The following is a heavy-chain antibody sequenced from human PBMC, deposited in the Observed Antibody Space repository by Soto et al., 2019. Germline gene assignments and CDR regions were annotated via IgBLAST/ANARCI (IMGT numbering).Heavy chain of an antibody. CDR1: GASLNSDY. J-gene: IGHJ5*02. CDR3: DRFKYKSGFNRFEP. CDR2: IYHMGGT. Sequence: ETLSLTCTVSGASLNSDYWSWIRQSPGKGLEWIGYIYHMGGTDYNPSLKSRVTISIDKSKNQFSLNLRSVTAADTDVYFCDRFKYKSGFNRFEPWRKGTQVTVS. V-gene: IGHV4-59*03. D-gene: IGHD5-12*01.